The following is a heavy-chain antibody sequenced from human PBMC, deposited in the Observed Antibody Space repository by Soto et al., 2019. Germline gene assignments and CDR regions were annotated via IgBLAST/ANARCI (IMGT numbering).Heavy chain of an antibody. Sequence: GGSLRLSCAASGFTFSSYGMHWVRQAPGKGLEWVAVIWYDGSNKYYADSVKGRFTISRDNSKNTLYLQMNSLRAEDTAVYYCARDKHRWGLLNSFDYWGQGTLVTVSS. CDR1: GFTFSSYG. D-gene: IGHD1-26*01. J-gene: IGHJ4*02. CDR2: IWYDGSNK. V-gene: IGHV3-33*01. CDR3: ARDKHRWGLLNSFDY.